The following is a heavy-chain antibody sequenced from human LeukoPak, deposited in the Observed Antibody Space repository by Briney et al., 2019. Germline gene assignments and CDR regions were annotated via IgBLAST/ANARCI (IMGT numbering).Heavy chain of an antibody. D-gene: IGHD6-19*01. CDR2: ISYDGSNK. J-gene: IGHJ6*02. CDR1: GFTFSSYA. CDR3: ARARRIAVGYYYGMDV. Sequence: PGGSLRLSCAASGFTFSSYAMHWVRQAPGKGLEWVAVISYDGSNKYYADSVKGRFTISRDNSKNTLYLQMNSLRAEDTAVYYCARARRIAVGYYYGMDVWGQGTTVTVSS. V-gene: IGHV3-30*04.